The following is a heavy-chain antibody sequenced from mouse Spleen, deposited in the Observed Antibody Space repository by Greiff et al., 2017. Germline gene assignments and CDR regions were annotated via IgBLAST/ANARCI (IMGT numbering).Heavy chain of an antibody. D-gene: IGHD2-1*01. CDR3: AKNEDGNYGYAMDY. V-gene: IGHV2-5*01. CDR2: LWRGGST. Sequence: QVQLQQSGPGLVQPSQSLSITCTVSGFSLTSYGVHWVRQSPGKGLEWLGVLWRGGSTDYNAAFMSRLSITKDNSKSQVFFKMNSLQADDTAIYYGAKNEDGNYGYAMDYWGQGTSVTVSS. CDR1: GFSLTSYG. J-gene: IGHJ4*01.